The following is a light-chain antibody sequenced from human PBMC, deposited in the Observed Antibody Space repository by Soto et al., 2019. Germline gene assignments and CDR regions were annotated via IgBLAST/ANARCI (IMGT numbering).Light chain of an antibody. CDR3: MQALQTPYT. Sequence: DIVMTQSPLSLPVTPGEPASISCSSRHSLLHSNGYNYLDWYLQKPGQSPQLLIYLGSNRASGVPDRFSGSGSGTDFTLKISRVEAEDVGVYYCMQALQTPYTFGQGTKVDI. V-gene: IGKV2-28*01. J-gene: IGKJ2*01. CDR2: LGS. CDR1: HSLLHSNGYNY.